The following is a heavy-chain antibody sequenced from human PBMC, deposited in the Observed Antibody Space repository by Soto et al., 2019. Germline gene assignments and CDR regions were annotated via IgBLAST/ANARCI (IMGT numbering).Heavy chain of an antibody. Sequence: SGPTLVKPTQTLTLTCTFSGFSLSTSGVGVGWIRQPPGKALEWLALIYWNDDKRYSPSLKSRLTITKDTSKNQVVLTMTNMDPVDTATYYCAHMRPFRGAVAGMVKNWFDPWGQGTLVTVSS. D-gene: IGHD6-19*01. CDR2: IYWNDDK. V-gene: IGHV2-5*01. J-gene: IGHJ5*02. CDR3: AHMRPFRGAVAGMVKNWFDP. CDR1: GFSLSTSGVG.